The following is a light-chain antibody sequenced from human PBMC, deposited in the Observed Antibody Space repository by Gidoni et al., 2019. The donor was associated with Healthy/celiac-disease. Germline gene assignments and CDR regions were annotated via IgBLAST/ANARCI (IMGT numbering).Light chain of an antibody. CDR2: DES. J-gene: IGKJ2*01. CDR3: QQYDNLPPYT. Sequence: DIQMTQSPSSLSASVGDRVTITCQASQDISTYLHWYQQKPGKAPKLLIYDESNLETGVPSRFSGSGSGTDFTFTISSLQPEDIATYYCQQYDNLPPYTFGQGTKLEIK. CDR1: QDISTY. V-gene: IGKV1-33*01.